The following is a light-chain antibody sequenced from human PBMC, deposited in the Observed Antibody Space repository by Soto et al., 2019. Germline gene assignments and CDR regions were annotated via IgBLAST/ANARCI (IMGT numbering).Light chain of an antibody. V-gene: IGKV3-15*01. CDR2: GAS. J-gene: IGKJ4*01. CDR1: QGVSRK. CDR3: QQYYTWPIT. Sequence: EIVMTQSPATLSVAPGERVTFSCRASQGVSRKLAWYQHKPGQAPRLLISGASTGATGIPARFSGSGSGTEFTLTIGSLQSEDCAVYYCQQYYTWPITSGGGTKVDIK.